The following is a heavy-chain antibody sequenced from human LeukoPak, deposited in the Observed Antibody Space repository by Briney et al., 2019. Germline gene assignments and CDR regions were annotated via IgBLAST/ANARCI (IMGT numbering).Heavy chain of an antibody. D-gene: IGHD4-23*01. CDR1: GGSISSGDYY. V-gene: IGHV4-30-4*08. J-gene: IGHJ4*02. CDR3: ARHSTAGGPLRNFDY. Sequence: SETLSLTCTVSGGSISSGDYYWSWIRQPPGKGLEWIGYIYYSGSTYYNPSLKRRVTISVDTSKNQFSLKLSSVTAADTAVYYCARHSTAGGPLRNFDYWGQGTLVTVSS. CDR2: IYYSGST.